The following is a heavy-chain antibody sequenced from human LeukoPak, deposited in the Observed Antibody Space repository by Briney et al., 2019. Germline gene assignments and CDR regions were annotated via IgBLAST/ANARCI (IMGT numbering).Heavy chain of an antibody. CDR3: ARVARRSGWCADHYGMDV. CDR1: GYTFTSYY. V-gene: IGHV1-46*01. D-gene: IGHD6-19*01. Sequence: ASVKVSCKASGYTFTSYYMHWVRQAPGQGLEWMGIINPGGGSTSYAQKFQGRVTMTRDTSTSTVYMELSSLRSEDTAVYYCARVARRSGWCADHYGMDVWGQGTTVTVSS. J-gene: IGHJ6*02. CDR2: INPGGGST.